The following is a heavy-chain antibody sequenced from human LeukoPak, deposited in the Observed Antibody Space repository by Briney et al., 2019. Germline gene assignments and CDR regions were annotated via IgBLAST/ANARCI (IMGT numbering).Heavy chain of an antibody. CDR2: IYYSGST. CDR1: GGSISSSSYY. Sequence: PSETLSLTCTVSGGSISSSSYYWGWIRQPPGKGLEWIGSIYYSGSTYYNPSLKSRVTISVDTSKNQFSLKLSSVTAADTAVYYCARNGAFDIWGQGTMVTVSS. CDR3: ARNGAFDI. V-gene: IGHV4-39*01. J-gene: IGHJ3*02.